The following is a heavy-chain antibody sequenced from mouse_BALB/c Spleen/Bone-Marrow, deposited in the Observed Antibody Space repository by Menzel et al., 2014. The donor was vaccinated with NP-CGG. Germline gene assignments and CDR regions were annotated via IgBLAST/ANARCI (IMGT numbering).Heavy chain of an antibody. Sequence: VQLKGSGGGLVQPGGFLRLSCATSGFTFTDHYMSWVRQPPGKALEWLGFIRNKANGYTTEYSASVKGRFTISRDNSQSIVYLQMNTLRAEDSATYYCARDYLYYFDYWGQGTTLTVSS. V-gene: IGHV7-3*02. D-gene: IGHD2-1*01. CDR1: GFTFTDHY. J-gene: IGHJ2*01. CDR3: ARDYLYYFDY. CDR2: IRNKANGYTT.